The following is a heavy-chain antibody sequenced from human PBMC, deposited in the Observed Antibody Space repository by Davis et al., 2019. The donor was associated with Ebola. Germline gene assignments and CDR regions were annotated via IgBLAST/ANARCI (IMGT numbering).Heavy chain of an antibody. V-gene: IGHV6-1*01. D-gene: IGHD6-13*01. CDR1: GDSVSSNSAA. CDR3: ASGSSSSWYRVSYFDY. J-gene: IGHJ4*02. CDR2: TYYRSKWYN. Sequence: SETLSLTFAISGDSVSSNSAAWNWIRQSPSRGLEWLGRTYYRSKWYNDYAVSVKSRIAINPDTSKNQFSLQLNSVTPEDTAVYYCASGSSSSWYRVSYFDYWGQGTLVTVSS.